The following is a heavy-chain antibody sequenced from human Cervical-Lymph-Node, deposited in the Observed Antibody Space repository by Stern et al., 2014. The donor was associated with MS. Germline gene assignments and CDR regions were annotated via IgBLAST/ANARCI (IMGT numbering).Heavy chain of an antibody. CDR1: GSTFSSYD. Sequence: EVQLVESGGVLVQPGGSLRLSCAASGSTFSSYDMHWVRQATGKRLEWVSAIGSGGDTYDSGSVKGRFTISRENAKNSLYLQMNSLRAGDTAVYYCAREVEDSRSSGWHFDLWGRGTLVTVSS. CDR3: AREVEDSRSSGWHFDL. V-gene: IGHV3-13*01. D-gene: IGHD6-6*01. J-gene: IGHJ2*01. CDR2: IGSGGDT.